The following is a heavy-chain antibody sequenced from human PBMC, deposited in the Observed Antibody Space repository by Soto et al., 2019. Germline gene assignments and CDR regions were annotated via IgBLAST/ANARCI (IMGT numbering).Heavy chain of an antibody. CDR1: GFTFTRYS. CDR2: ISSTTNYI. Sequence: GGSLRLSCGASGFTFTRYSINWVRQAPGKGLEWVSSISSTTNYIYYGDSMKGRFTISRDNAKNSLYLEMNSLRAEDTAVYYCARESEDLTSNFDYWGQGTLVTVSS. J-gene: IGHJ4*02. V-gene: IGHV3-21*06. CDR3: ARESEDLTSNFDY.